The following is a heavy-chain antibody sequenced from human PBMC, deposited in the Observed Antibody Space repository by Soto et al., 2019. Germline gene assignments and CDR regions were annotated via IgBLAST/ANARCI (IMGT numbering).Heavy chain of an antibody. V-gene: IGHV4-61*01. CDR1: GGSVSSGSYY. Sequence: SETLSLTCTVSGGSVSSGSYYWSWIRQPPGKGLEWIGYIYYSGSTNYNPSLKSRVTISVDTSKNQFSLKLSSVTAADTAVYYCARWECWHNRFLEWLSRPYYGMDVWGQGTTVTVSS. CDR2: IYYSGST. CDR3: ARWECWHNRFLEWLSRPYYGMDV. D-gene: IGHD3-3*01. J-gene: IGHJ6*02.